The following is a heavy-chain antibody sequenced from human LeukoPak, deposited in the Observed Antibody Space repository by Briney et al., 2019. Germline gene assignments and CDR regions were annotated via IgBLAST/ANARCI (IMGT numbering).Heavy chain of an antibody. J-gene: IGHJ4*02. V-gene: IGHV3-74*01. CDR1: GFTFSSYW. D-gene: IGHD3-22*01. Sequence: PGGSLRLSCAASGFTFSSYWMHWVRQAPGKGLVWVSRINSDGSSTSYADSVKGRFTISRDNAKNTLYLQMNSLRAEDTAVYYCAKDLNYYDSSGYYYEDLKAPLDYWGQGTLVTVSS. CDR3: AKDLNYYDSSGYYYEDLKAPLDY. CDR2: INSDGSST.